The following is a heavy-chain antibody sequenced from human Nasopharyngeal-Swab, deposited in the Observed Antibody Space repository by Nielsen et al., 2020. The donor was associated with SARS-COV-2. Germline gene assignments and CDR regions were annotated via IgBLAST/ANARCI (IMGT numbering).Heavy chain of an antibody. CDR1: GGSISSSSYY. D-gene: IGHD3-10*01. CDR3: ARPEVDYYGSGSYDYYYMDV. J-gene: IGHJ6*03. CDR2: IYYSGST. Sequence: SETLSLTCTVSGGSISSSSYYWGWIRQPPGKGPEWIGSIYYSGSTYYNPSLKSRVTISVDTSKNQFSLKLSSVTAADTAVYYCARPEVDYYGSGSYDYYYMDVWGKGTTVTVSS. V-gene: IGHV4-39*01.